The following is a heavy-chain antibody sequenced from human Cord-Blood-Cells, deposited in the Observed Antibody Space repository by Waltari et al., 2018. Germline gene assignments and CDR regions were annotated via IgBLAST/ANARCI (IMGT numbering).Heavy chain of an antibody. J-gene: IGHJ4*02. CDR1: GYSFTSYW. CDR3: ARRPIYYDSSGYYFDY. V-gene: IGHV5-51*01. D-gene: IGHD3-22*01. Sequence: EVQLVQSGAEVKKPGESLKISCNGSGYSFTSYWIGWVRQMPGKGLEWMGIIYPGDSDTRYSPSFQGQVTISADKSISTAYLQWSSLKASDTAMYYCARRPIYYDSSGYYFDYWGQGTLVTVSS. CDR2: IYPGDSDT.